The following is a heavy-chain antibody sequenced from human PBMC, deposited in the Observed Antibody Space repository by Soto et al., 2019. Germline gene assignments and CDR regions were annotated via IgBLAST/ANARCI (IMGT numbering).Heavy chain of an antibody. V-gene: IGHV3-23*01. CDR1: GFTFSCYT. J-gene: IGHJ4*02. D-gene: IGHD2-21*01. CDR2: IGNSGDGT. CDR3: VKDVWDY. Sequence: PGGSLRLSCAASGFTFSCYTMNWVRRSPGKGLEWVAVIGNSGDGTHYADSVKGRFTISRDNSKNTLYLQMESLRAEDTAVYYCVKDVWDYWGQGVLVTVSS.